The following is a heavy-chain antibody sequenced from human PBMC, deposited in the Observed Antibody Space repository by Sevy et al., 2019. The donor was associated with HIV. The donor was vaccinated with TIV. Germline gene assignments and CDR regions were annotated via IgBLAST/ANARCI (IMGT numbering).Heavy chain of an antibody. CDR3: AKDDGYDLKHFDY. Sequence: GGSLRLSCAASGFTFSSYAMHWVRQAPGKGLEWVSVISGSGSTTYYAGSVKGRFTISRDNSKNTLYLQMSSLRADDTALYYCAKDDGYDLKHFDYWGQGTLVTVSS. CDR1: GFTFSSYA. V-gene: IGHV3-23*01. D-gene: IGHD5-12*01. CDR2: ISGSGSTT. J-gene: IGHJ4*02.